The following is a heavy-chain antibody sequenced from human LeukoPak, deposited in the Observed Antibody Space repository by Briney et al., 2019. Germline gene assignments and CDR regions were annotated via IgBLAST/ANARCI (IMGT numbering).Heavy chain of an antibody. V-gene: IGHV1-8*03. J-gene: IGHJ5*02. CDR3: ARGPGMRRLKSHVFDP. CDR1: GYTFTSYD. Sequence: GASVKVSCKASGYTFTSYDINWVRQATGQGLEWMGWVDPNSGNTGYAQKFQGRVTITRSTSISTAYMELSSLRCEDTAVYYCARGPGMRRLKSHVFDPWGQGTLVTVSS. CDR2: VDPNSGNT. D-gene: IGHD1-1*01.